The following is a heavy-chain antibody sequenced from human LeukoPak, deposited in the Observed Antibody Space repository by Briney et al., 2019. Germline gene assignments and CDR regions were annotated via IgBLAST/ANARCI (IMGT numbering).Heavy chain of an antibody. CDR1: GYTFTSYG. CDR2: ISTYNGNT. CDR3: ARAYYHSSGYYTFDY. Sequence: GASVKVSCKASGYTFTSYGLSWVRQAPGQGLEWMGWISTYNGNTHYAQKFQGRVTMTTDTSTSTAYMEVTSLRSDDTAVYYCARAYYHSSGYYTFDYWAQGTLVTVSS. V-gene: IGHV1-18*01. D-gene: IGHD3-22*01. J-gene: IGHJ4*02.